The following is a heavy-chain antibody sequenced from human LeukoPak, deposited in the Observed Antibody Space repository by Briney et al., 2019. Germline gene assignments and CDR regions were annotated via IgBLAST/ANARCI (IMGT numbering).Heavy chain of an antibody. J-gene: IGHJ4*02. Sequence: GGSLRLSCAASGFTFSKDDFHWVRQAPGKGLEWVAAIGVTGDTYYADSVKGRFTISREDAANSLYLQMRSLGAGDTAVYYCARDHGERWLQSMEYYFDYWGQGTLVTVSS. CDR3: ARDHGERWLQSMEYYFDY. CDR2: IGVTGDT. V-gene: IGHV3-13*01. CDR1: GFTFSKDD. D-gene: IGHD5-24*01.